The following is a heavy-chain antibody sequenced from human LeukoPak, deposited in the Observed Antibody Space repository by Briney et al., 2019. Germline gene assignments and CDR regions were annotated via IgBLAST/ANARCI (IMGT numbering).Heavy chain of an antibody. V-gene: IGHV3-7*01. Sequence: GGSLRLSCAASGFTFSSYAMSWVRQAPGKGLEWVANIKQDGSETYYVDSVKGRFTISRDNAKNSLSLQMNSLRAEDTAVYYCARQRGSGCLDYWGQGTLVTVSS. CDR2: IKQDGSET. CDR1: GFTFSSYA. D-gene: IGHD6-19*01. J-gene: IGHJ4*02. CDR3: ARQRGSGCLDY.